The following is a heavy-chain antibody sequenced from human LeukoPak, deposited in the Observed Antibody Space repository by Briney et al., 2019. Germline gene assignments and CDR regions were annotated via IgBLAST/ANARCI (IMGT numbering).Heavy chain of an antibody. J-gene: IGHJ5*02. CDR3: ARVDSSDRYINWFDP. Sequence: ASVKVSYKASGYTFTTYGISWVRQAPGQGLEWMGWISAYNGNTNYARKLQGRVTMTTDTSTSTAYMELRSLRSDDTAVYYCARVDSSDRYINWFDPWGQGTLVTVSS. D-gene: IGHD6-19*01. CDR2: ISAYNGNT. CDR1: GYTFTTYG. V-gene: IGHV1-18*01.